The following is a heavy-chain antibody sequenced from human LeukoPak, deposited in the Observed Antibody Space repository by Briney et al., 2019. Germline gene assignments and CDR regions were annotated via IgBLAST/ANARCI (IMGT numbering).Heavy chain of an antibody. V-gene: IGHV1-18*01. CDR1: GYTFTSYG. D-gene: IGHD5-18*01. Sequence: ASVKVSCKASGYTFTSYGMSWVRQAPGQGLEWMGWISAYNGNTNYAQKFQGRVTMTTDTSTSTAYMELRSLRSDDTAVYYCARGGIQIWTPHYLDYWGQGTLVTVSS. CDR2: ISAYNGNT. CDR3: ARGGIQIWTPHYLDY. J-gene: IGHJ4*02.